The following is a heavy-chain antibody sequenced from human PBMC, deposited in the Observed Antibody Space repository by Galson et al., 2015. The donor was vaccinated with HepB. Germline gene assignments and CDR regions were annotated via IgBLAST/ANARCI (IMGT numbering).Heavy chain of an antibody. V-gene: IGHV3-30*18. J-gene: IGHJ4*02. D-gene: IGHD6-13*01. CDR1: GFTFSSYG. CDR2: ISYDGSNK. Sequence: SLRLSCAASGFTFSSYGMHWVRQAPGKGLEWVAVISYDGSNKYYADSVKGRFTISRDNSKNTLYLQMNSLRAEDTAVYYCAKDAHNNPSSSSWPLDYWGQGTLVTVSS. CDR3: AKDAHNNPSSSSWPLDY.